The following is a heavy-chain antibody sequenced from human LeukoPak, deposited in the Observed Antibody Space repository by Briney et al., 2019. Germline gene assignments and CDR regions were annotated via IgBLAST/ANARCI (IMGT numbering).Heavy chain of an antibody. D-gene: IGHD2-2*01. CDR3: AKRPDCSTTNCFRFEY. Sequence: GSLRLSCAASGFTFSTYAMSWVRQAPGQGLEWVSSINGDGGSTYYAGSVKGRFTVSRDNSKNTLYLQMDSLRAEDTAVYYCAKRPDCSTTNCFRFEYWGQGTLVTVSS. CDR1: GFTFSTYA. V-gene: IGHV3-23*01. J-gene: IGHJ4*02. CDR2: INGDGGST.